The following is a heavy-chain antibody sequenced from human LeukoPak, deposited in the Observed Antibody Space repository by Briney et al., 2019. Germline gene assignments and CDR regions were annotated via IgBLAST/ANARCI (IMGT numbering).Heavy chain of an antibody. CDR2: ISWNSGSI. CDR3: ARDPGLAAAGTVDY. Sequence: GGSLRLSCAASGFTFDDYAMHWVRQAPGKGLEWVSGISWNSGSIGYADSVKGRFTISRDNAKNSLYLQMNSLRAEDTAVYYCARDPGLAAAGTVDYWGQGTLVTVSS. D-gene: IGHD6-13*01. CDR1: GFTFDDYA. V-gene: IGHV3-9*01. J-gene: IGHJ4*02.